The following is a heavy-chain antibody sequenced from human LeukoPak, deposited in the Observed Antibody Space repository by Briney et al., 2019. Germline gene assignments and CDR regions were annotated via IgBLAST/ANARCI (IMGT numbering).Heavy chain of an antibody. Sequence: SETLSLTCTVSSGSITSYYWNWIRQSPGKGLEWIGYIYYSGTTNYNPSLKSRVTISVDKSRTQLTLRLSSVTAADSAVYYCARHNSGDFWGYWGQGTLVTVSS. CDR2: IYYSGTT. V-gene: IGHV4-59*08. J-gene: IGHJ4*02. CDR3: ARHNSGDFWGY. CDR1: SGSITSYY. D-gene: IGHD4-17*01.